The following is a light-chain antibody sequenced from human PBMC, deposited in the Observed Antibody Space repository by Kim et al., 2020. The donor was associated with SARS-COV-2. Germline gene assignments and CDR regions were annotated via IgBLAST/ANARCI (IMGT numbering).Light chain of an antibody. V-gene: IGLV3-21*04. CDR1: NIGSES. CDR3: HLWDSDSDHWV. CDR2: HDT. J-gene: IGLJ3*02. Sequence: PGKTATITCGGSNIGSESLHWYQQRPGQAPVLLIYHDTDRPSGIPERFSASKSGNTATLTITRVEAGDEADYYCHLWDSDSDHWVFGGGTQLTVL.